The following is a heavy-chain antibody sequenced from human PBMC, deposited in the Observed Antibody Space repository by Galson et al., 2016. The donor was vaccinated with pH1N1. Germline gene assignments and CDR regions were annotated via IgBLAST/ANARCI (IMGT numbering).Heavy chain of an antibody. CDR1: GYTFTFTGYF. CDR3: ARDVAPPGHYAMDV. Sequence: SCQASGYTFTFTGYFIHWVRQAPGQGLEFEWMGRINPYSGDTDFAQNFQGRVTMTRDTSIGTAYMEVSRLTSDDTAIYFCARDVAPPGHYAMDVWGQGTTVTVSS. J-gene: IGHJ6*02. CDR2: INPYSGDT. V-gene: IGHV1-2*06.